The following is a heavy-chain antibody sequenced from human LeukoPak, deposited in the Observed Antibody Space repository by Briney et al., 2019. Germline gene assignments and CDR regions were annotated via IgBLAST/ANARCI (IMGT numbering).Heavy chain of an antibody. V-gene: IGHV4-31*03. CDR1: GGSISSSSYY. Sequence: SETLSLTCTVSGGSISSSSYYWSWIRQHPGKGLEWIGYIYYSGSTYYNPSLKSRVTISVDPSRNQFSLKLSSVTAADTAVYYCARGGRCSSTSCYSYWGQGSLVTVSS. CDR3: ARGGRCSSTSCYSY. CDR2: IYYSGST. D-gene: IGHD2-2*01. J-gene: IGHJ4*02.